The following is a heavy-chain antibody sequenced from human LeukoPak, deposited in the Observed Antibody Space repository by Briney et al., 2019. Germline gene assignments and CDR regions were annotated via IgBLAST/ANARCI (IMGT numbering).Heavy chain of an antibody. J-gene: IGHJ4*02. CDR1: GFTFGDYG. V-gene: IGHV3-49*04. Sequence: GGSLRLSCTGSGFTFGDYGMSWVRQASGQGLEWVGFIRSKAYYGTTDYAASVKGRFTISRDDSKSIAYLQMNSLKTEDTAVYYCTRDYYHGSGSYYGYWGQGTLVTVSS. CDR3: TRDYYHGSGSYYGY. CDR2: IRSKAYYGTT. D-gene: IGHD3-10*01.